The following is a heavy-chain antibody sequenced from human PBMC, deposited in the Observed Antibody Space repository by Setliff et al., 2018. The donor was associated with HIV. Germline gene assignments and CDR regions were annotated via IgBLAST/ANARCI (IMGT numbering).Heavy chain of an antibody. V-gene: IGHV4-34*01. CDR3: ARDLASSYFDF. CDR1: GGSFSDDS. CDR2: INHSGST. J-gene: IGHJ4*02. D-gene: IGHD3-16*01. Sequence: PSETLSLTCAVYGGSFSDDSWNWIRQPPGKGLEWVGEINHSGSTNYNPSLKSRVTISVDTSKKQVSLKMNSVTAADTAVYYCARDLASSYFDFWGQGALVTVSS.